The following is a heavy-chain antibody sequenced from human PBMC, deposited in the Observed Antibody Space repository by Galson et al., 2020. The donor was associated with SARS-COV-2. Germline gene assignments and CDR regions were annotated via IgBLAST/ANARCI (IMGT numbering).Heavy chain of an antibody. V-gene: IGHV4-34*01. J-gene: IGHJ6*02. CDR2: INHSGST. CDR3: ARAPPYCSSTSCFYYYYGMDV. D-gene: IGHD2-2*01. Sequence: SQTLSLTCAVYGGSFSGYYWSWIRQPPGKGLEWIGEINHSGSTNYNPSLKSRVTISVDTSKNQFSLKLSSVTAADTAVYYCARAPPYCSSTSCFYYYYGMDVWGQGTTVTVSS. CDR1: GGSFSGYY.